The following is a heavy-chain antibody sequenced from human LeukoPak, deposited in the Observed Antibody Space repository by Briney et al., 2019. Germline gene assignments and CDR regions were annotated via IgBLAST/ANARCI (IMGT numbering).Heavy chain of an antibody. Sequence: GGSLRLSCAASGINFRASGMHWVRQAPGKGLEWVSYISSSSSTIHYADSAQGRFTISRDNAKNSLYLQMNSLRAEDTAVYYCARVRGDYLAFDIWGQGTMVIVSS. V-gene: IGHV3-48*01. CDR1: GINFRASG. D-gene: IGHD4-17*01. CDR3: ARVRGDYLAFDI. J-gene: IGHJ3*02. CDR2: ISSSSSTI.